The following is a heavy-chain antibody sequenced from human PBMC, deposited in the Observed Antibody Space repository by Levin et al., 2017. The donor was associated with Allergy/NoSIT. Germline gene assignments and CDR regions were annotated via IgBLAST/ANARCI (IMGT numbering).Heavy chain of an antibody. J-gene: IGHJ6*02. CDR2: ISSSSSTI. Sequence: PGGSLRLSCAASGFTFSSYSMNWVRQAPGKGLEWVSYISSSSSTIYYADSVKGRFTISRDNAKNSLYLQMNSLRDEDTAVYYCASGVNSGGSRKRGMDVWGQGTTVTVSS. D-gene: IGHD2-15*01. CDR1: GFTFSSYS. V-gene: IGHV3-48*02. CDR3: ASGVNSGGSRKRGMDV.